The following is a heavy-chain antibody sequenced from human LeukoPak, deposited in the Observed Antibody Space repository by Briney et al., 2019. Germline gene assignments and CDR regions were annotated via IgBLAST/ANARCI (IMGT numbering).Heavy chain of an antibody. CDR2: IKSKTDGGTT. J-gene: IGHJ4*02. V-gene: IGHV3-15*01. CDR3: TTDGVGVEGATYDN. D-gene: IGHD1-26*01. CDR1: GFTFSNAW. Sequence: GSLRLSCAASGFTFSNAWMSWVRQAPGKGLEGVGRIKSKTDGGTTDYAAPVKGRFTISRDDSKNTLYLQMNSLKTEDTAVYYCTTDGVGVEGATYDNWGQGTLVSVSS.